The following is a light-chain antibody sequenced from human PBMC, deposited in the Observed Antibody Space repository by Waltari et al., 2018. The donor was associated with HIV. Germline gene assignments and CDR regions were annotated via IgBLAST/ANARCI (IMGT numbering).Light chain of an antibody. CDR1: SSNIGSNY. V-gene: IGLV1-47*01. Sequence: QSVLIQPPSASGTPGQRVTISCSGSSSNIGSNYVPWYQQLPGTAPKLLIYMSGQRPSGVPDRFSESKSGTSASLAISGLRSEDEAEYYCAAWDDSLSATVFGGGTKLTVL. CDR3: AAWDDSLSATV. CDR2: MSG. J-gene: IGLJ2*01.